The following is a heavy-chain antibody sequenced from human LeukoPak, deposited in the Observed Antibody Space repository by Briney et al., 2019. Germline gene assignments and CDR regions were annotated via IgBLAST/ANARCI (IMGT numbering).Heavy chain of an antibody. Sequence: SETLSLTCTVSGGSISSYYWSWIRQPPGKGLEWIGYIYYSGSTNYNPSLKSRVTISVDTSKNQFSLKLSSVTAADTAVYYCARRRSIGYCSGGSCHLVGGLYYFDYWGQGTLVTVSS. CDR1: GGSISSYY. D-gene: IGHD2-15*01. V-gene: IGHV4-59*12. CDR2: IYYSGST. CDR3: ARRRSIGYCSGGSCHLVGGLYYFDY. J-gene: IGHJ4*02.